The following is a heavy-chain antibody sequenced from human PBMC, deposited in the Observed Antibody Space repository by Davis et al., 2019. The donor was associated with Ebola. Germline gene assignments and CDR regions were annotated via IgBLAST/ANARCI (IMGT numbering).Heavy chain of an antibody. J-gene: IGHJ4*02. CDR2: ISGSGGST. CDR3: ARDPLGPNDY. V-gene: IGHV3-23*01. D-gene: IGHD1-26*01. CDR1: GFTFSSYA. Sequence: GESLKISCAASGFTFSSYAMSWVRQAPGKGLEWVSAISGSGGSTYYADSVKGRFTISRDNSKNTLYLQMNSLRAEDTAVYYCARDPLGPNDYWGQGTLVTVSS.